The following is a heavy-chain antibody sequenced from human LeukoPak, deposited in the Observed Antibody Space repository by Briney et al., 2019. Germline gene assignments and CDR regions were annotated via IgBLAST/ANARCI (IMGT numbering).Heavy chain of an antibody. CDR1: AGTFSSYA. J-gene: IGHJ4*02. D-gene: IGHD2-15*01. V-gene: IGHV1-69*06. Sequence: SVKVSCKAFAGTFSSYAISWVRQGPGQGLEWMGWIIPIFGTANYAQKFQGRVTITADKSTSTAYMELSSLRSEDTAVYYCARDNGVVAARSGYGYWGQGTLVTVSS. CDR3: ARDNGVVAARSGYGY. CDR2: IIPIFGTA.